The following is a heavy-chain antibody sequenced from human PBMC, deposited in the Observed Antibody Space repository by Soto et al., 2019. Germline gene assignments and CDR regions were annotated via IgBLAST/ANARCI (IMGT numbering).Heavy chain of an antibody. D-gene: IGHD4-4*01. Sequence: SETLSLTCTVSGGSISSGDYYWSWIRQPPGKGLEWIGYIYYSGSTYYNPSLKSRVTISVDTSKNQFSLKLSSVTAADTAVYYCARAGGDYSNSGGWAAFYYYYGMDVWGQGTTVTVSS. V-gene: IGHV4-30-4*01. CDR3: ARAGGDYSNSGGWAAFYYYYGMDV. CDR1: GGSISSGDYY. J-gene: IGHJ6*02. CDR2: IYYSGST.